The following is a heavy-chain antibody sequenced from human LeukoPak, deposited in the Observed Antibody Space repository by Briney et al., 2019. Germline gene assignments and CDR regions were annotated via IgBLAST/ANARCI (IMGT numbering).Heavy chain of an antibody. CDR2: ISYDGSNK. CDR3: AKNPPGGSGGSCYFCNRFDP. V-gene: IGHV3-30*18. CDR1: GFTFSSYG. D-gene: IGHD2-15*01. Sequence: GGSLRLSCAASGFTFSSYGMHWVRQAPGKGLEWVAVISYDGSNKYYADSVKGRFTISRDNSKNTLYLQMNSLRAEDTAVYYCAKNPPGGSGGSCYFCNRFDPWGQGTLVTVSS. J-gene: IGHJ5*02.